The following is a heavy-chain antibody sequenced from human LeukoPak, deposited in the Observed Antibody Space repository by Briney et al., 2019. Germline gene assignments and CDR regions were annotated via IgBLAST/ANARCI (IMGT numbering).Heavy chain of an antibody. J-gene: IGHJ5*02. CDR1: GYTFTSYG. Sequence: GAPVKVSCKASGYTFTSYGISWVRQAPGQGLEWMGWISAYNGNTNYAQKLQGRVTMTTDTSTSTAYMELRSLRSDDTAVYYCARGEYDILTKGNPFDPWGQGTLVTVSS. D-gene: IGHD3-9*01. CDR2: ISAYNGNT. CDR3: ARGEYDILTKGNPFDP. V-gene: IGHV1-18*01.